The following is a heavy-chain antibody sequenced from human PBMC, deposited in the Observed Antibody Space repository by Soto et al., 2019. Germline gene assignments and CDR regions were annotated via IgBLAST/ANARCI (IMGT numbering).Heavy chain of an antibody. V-gene: IGHV1-18*04. CDR2: ISPNNGNT. Sequence: ASVKVSCKASGYTFTSYYMHWVRQAPGQGLEWMGMISPNNGNTSYAQKLQGRVTMTTDTSTSTAYMELRSLRSDDTAVYYCARNIAVAPRWFDYWGQGTLVTVSS. D-gene: IGHD6-19*01. J-gene: IGHJ4*02. CDR1: GYTFTSYY. CDR3: ARNIAVAPRWFDY.